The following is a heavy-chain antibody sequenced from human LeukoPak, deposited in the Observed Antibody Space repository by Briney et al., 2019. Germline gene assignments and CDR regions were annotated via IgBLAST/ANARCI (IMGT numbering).Heavy chain of an antibody. CDR1: GYTFTSYY. J-gene: IGHJ3*02. Sequence: ASVKVSCKASGYTFTSYYMHWVRQAPGQGLEWMGWINPNSGSTNYAQKFQGRVTMTRDTSTSTAYMEPSRLRSDDTAVYYCARELYDSSGDCYAHDAFDIWGQGTMVTVSS. CDR3: ARELYDSSGDCYAHDAFDI. V-gene: IGHV1-2*02. D-gene: IGHD3-22*01. CDR2: INPNSGST.